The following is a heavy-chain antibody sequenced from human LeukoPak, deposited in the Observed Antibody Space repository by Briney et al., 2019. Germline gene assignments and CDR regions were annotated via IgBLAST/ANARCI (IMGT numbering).Heavy chain of an antibody. CDR2: INPSGGST. Sequence: ASVKVSCRASGYTFTSYYMHWVRQAPGQGLEWMGIINPSGGSTSYAQKFQGRVTMTRDMSTSTVYMELSRLRSDDTAVYYCARDGGYGSGSYLTSNYYYYMDVWGKGTTVTVSS. V-gene: IGHV1-46*01. CDR1: GYTFTSYY. J-gene: IGHJ6*03. CDR3: ARDGGYGSGSYLTSNYYYYMDV. D-gene: IGHD3-10*01.